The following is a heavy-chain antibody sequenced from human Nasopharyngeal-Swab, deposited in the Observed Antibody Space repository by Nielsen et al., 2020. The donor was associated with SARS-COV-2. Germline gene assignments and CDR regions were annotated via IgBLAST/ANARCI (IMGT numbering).Heavy chain of an antibody. V-gene: IGHV4-59*08. CDR1: GGSISSYY. Sequence: SETLSLTCTVSGGSISSYYWSWIRQPPGKGLEWIGYIYYSGSTNYNPSLKSRVIISVDTSKNQFSLKLSSVTAADTAVYYCARRGFITGRAGYYYYMDVWGKGTTVTVSS. CDR3: ARRGFITGRAGYYYYMDV. D-gene: IGHD1-20*01. CDR2: IYYSGST. J-gene: IGHJ6*03.